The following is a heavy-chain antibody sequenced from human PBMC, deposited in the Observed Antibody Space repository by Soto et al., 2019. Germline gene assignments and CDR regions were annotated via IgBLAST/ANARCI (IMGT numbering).Heavy chain of an antibody. V-gene: IGHV1-69*02. CDR2: IIPILGIA. CDR1: GGTFSSYT. CDR3: ARGRGQWLVEDDAFDI. Sequence: SVKVSCKASGGTFSSYTISWVRQAPGQGLEWMGRIIPILGIANYAQKFQGRVTITADKSTSTAYMELSSLRSEDTAVYYCARGRGQWLVEDDAFDIWGQGTMVTVSS. D-gene: IGHD6-19*01. J-gene: IGHJ3*02.